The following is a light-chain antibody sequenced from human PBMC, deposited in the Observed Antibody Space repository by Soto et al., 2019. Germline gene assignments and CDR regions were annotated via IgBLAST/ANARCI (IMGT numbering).Light chain of an antibody. CDR1: QSISTY. CDR2: GAS. Sequence: VQMTETASFLSASVRGGVTFICXASQSISTYLNWYEQKPGKAPNLLIYGASNLQSGVPSRFSGGGSGTDFTLTISSLQPEDFGTYYCQQSYTSPVTFGGGTKVDIK. J-gene: IGKJ4*01. V-gene: IGKV1-39*01. CDR3: QQSYTSPVT.